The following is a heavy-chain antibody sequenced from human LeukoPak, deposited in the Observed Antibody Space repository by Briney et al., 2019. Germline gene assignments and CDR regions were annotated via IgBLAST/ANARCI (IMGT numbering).Heavy chain of an antibody. CDR1: GFTFSSYT. V-gene: IGHV3-23*01. J-gene: IGHJ4*02. CDR2: ISGSGGST. D-gene: IGHD2-2*01. CDR3: AKVHSPPAAMMGA. Sequence: RGSLRLSSAASGFTFSSYTMSWVRQAPGKGLEWVSPISGSGGSTYYADSVKGRFTISRDNSKNTLYLQMNSLRAEDTAVDYCAKVHSPPAAMMGAWGQGTLVTVSS.